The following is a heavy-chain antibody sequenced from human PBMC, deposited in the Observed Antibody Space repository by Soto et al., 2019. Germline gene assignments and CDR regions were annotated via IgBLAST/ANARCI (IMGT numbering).Heavy chain of an antibody. D-gene: IGHD5-18*01. CDR1: GGSFSGYY. CDR2: INHSGST. Sequence: SETLSLTCAVYGGSFSGYYWSWIRQPPGKGLEWIGEINHSGSTNYNPSLKSRVTISVDTSKNQFSLKLSSVTAADTAVYYCARGTRGYSYGHEGYYFDYWGQGTLVTVSS. V-gene: IGHV4-34*01. CDR3: ARGTRGYSYGHEGYYFDY. J-gene: IGHJ4*02.